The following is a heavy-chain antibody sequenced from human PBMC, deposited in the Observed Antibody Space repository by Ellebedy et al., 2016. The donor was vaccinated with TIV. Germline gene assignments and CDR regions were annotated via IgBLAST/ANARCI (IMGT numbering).Heavy chain of an antibody. CDR3: ARELGGSGGSDFDY. CDR1: GFTFHSYA. V-gene: IGHV3-23*01. CDR2: ISGSVITT. J-gene: IGHJ4*02. D-gene: IGHD2-15*01. Sequence: GESLKISCAASGFTFHSYAMSWVRQAPGKGLKWVSSISGSVITTYYADSVKGRFTISRDNSKNTLYLEMNSLRADDTALYYCARELGGSGGSDFDYWGQGTLVTVSS.